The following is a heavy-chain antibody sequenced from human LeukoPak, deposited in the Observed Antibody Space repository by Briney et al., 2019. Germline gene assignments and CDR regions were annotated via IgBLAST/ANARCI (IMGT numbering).Heavy chain of an antibody. CDR2: INPTGGST. D-gene: IGHD3-10*01. CDR3: ARGRFITMVRGVSWFDP. J-gene: IGHJ5*02. CDR1: GYTFTSYY. Sequence: GASVKVSCKASGYTFTSYYMHWVRQAPGQGLEWMGLINPTGGSTGYAQKFQGRVTMTRDMSTSTDYMELSRLRSDDTAVYYCARGRFITMVRGVSWFDPWGQGTLVTVSS. V-gene: IGHV1-46*01.